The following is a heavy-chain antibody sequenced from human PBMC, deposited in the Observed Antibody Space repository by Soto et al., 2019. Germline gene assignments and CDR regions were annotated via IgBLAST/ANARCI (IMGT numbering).Heavy chain of an antibody. V-gene: IGHV4-59*01. Sequence: SETLSLTCTVSGGSISSYYWSWIRQPPGEGLEWIGYIYYGGITNYNPSLKSRVSMSVDTSKNQFSLRLSSVTAADTAVYYCARAAHSSNSKNWFDPWGQGTLVTVSS. D-gene: IGHD6-13*01. J-gene: IGHJ5*02. CDR1: GGSISSYY. CDR3: ARAAHSSNSKNWFDP. CDR2: IYYGGIT.